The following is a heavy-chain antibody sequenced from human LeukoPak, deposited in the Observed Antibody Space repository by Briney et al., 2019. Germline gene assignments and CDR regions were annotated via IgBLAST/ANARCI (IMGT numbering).Heavy chain of an antibody. V-gene: IGHV1-24*01. Sequence: ASVKLSCKVSGYTLTQLSVHWVRQAPGKGLEWMGGFDVEDGEIIYAQKFQGRVTMTEDKSTDTAYMELSSLRSEDTAVYYCATNRQIMILGVVIMPAFDIWGQGTMVTVSS. D-gene: IGHD3-3*01. J-gene: IGHJ3*02. CDR1: GYTLTQLS. CDR2: FDVEDGEI. CDR3: ATNRQIMILGVVIMPAFDI.